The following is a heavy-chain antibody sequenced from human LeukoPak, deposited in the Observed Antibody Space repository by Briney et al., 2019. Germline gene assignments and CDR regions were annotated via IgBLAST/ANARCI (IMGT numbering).Heavy chain of an antibody. Sequence: GGSLRLSCAASGFTFRIYDMHWVRQAPGKGLECVAVIWYDGSNKYYGDSVEGRFTISRDNSKNTLFLQMNSLRAEDTAVYYCAREGTAMNTYYAMDVWGQGTTVTVSS. CDR2: IWYDGSNK. CDR1: GFTFRIYD. CDR3: AREGTAMNTYYAMDV. V-gene: IGHV3-33*01. J-gene: IGHJ6*02. D-gene: IGHD5-18*01.